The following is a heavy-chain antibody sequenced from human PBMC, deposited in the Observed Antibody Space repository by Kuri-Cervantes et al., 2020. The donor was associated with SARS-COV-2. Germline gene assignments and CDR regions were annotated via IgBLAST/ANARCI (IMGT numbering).Heavy chain of an antibody. Sequence: SETLSLTCAVSGGSISSSNWWSWVRQPPGKGLEWIGEIHRTGTTNYNPPLEGRVTISVDRSKNQFSLTLRSVTAADTAVYYCAFNYGTGSYFYWGQGTLVTVSS. V-gene: IGHV4-4*02. J-gene: IGHJ4*02. CDR2: IHRTGTT. D-gene: IGHD3-10*01. CDR3: AFNYGTGSYFY. CDR1: GGSISSSNW.